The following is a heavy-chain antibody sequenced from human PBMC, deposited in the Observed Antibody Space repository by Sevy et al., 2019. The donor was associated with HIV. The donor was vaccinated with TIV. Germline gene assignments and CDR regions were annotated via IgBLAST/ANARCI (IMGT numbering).Heavy chain of an antibody. CDR1: GFTFGSYG. D-gene: IGHD4-17*01. J-gene: IGHJ4*02. CDR2: IGYDGSNK. Sequence: GGSLRLSCAASGFTFGSYGMHWSPQAPAKGREGGAVIGYDGSNKYYADSVKGRFTISRDNSKNTLYLQMNSLRAEDTAVYYCARSDYGDYRDFDYWGQGTLVTVSS. CDR3: ARSDYGDYRDFDY. V-gene: IGHV3-33*01.